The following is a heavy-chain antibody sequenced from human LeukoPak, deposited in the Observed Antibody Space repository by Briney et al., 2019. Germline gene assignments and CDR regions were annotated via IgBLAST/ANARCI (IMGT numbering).Heavy chain of an antibody. CDR1: GGTFSSYA. CDR2: IIPIFGTA. V-gene: IGHV1-69*13. Sequence: SVKVSCKASGGTFSSYAISWVRQAPGQGLEWMRGIIPIFGTANYAQKFQGRVTITADESTSTAYMELSSLRSEDTAVYYCARESVGSSGSYRFDYWGQGTLVAVSS. D-gene: IGHD3-10*01. CDR3: ARESVGSSGSYRFDY. J-gene: IGHJ4*02.